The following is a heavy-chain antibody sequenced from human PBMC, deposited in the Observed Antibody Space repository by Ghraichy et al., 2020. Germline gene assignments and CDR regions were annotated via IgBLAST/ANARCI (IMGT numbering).Heavy chain of an antibody. CDR3: ARVRSWGYSSGPYYFDY. CDR2: ISSSSSYI. J-gene: IGHJ4*02. V-gene: IGHV3-21*01. Sequence: GGSLRLSCAASGFTFSSYSMNWVRQAPGKGLEWVSSISSSSSYIYYADSVKGRFTISRDNAKNSLYLQMNSLRAEDTAVYYCARVRSWGYSSGPYYFDYWGQGTLVTVSS. D-gene: IGHD6-19*01. CDR1: GFTFSSYS.